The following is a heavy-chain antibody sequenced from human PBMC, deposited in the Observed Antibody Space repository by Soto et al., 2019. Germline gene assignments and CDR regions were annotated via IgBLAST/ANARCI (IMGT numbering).Heavy chain of an antibody. CDR1: GFIMFSSYD. D-gene: IGHD4-4*01. J-gene: IGHJ4*02. V-gene: IGHV3-30-3*01. CDR2: IPYDDADNN. Sequence: QVQLVESGGGVVQPGRSLRLSCVASGFIMFSSYDMHWVRQAPGKGVEGGGLIPYDDADNNVYADSVRGRFTMSRDNSKNTVYLQMDSLRVEDMAVYYCARAAYSKSLGYWGQGTLVIGSS. CDR3: ARAAYSKSLGY.